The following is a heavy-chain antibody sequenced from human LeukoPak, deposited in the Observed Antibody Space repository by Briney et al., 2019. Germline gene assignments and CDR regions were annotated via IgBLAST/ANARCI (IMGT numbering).Heavy chain of an antibody. CDR3: TRRFGY. V-gene: IGHV3-48*03. CDR1: GFTFSSYD. CDR2: ISGSATTI. J-gene: IGHJ4*01. Sequence: GGSLRLSCAASGFTFSSYDMNWVRQAPGKGLEWVSYISGSATTIYYADSVKGRFTISRDNAKNSLYLQMRSLRAEDTAIYYCTRRFGYWGQGTLVTVSS.